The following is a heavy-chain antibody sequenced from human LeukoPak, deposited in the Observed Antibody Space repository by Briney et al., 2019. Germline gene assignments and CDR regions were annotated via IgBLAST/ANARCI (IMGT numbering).Heavy chain of an antibody. CDR1: GFTFSRYS. CDR2: ISSGSSYI. CDR3: ARAGGLRITIFGVVIPNWFDP. J-gene: IGHJ5*02. D-gene: IGHD3-3*01. Sequence: GGSLRLSCAASGFTFSRYSMNWVRQAPGKGLEWVSSISSGSSYIYYADSVKGRFTISRDNAKNSLFLQMNSLRAEDTAVYYCARAGGLRITIFGVVIPNWFDPWGQGTLVTVSS. V-gene: IGHV3-21*01.